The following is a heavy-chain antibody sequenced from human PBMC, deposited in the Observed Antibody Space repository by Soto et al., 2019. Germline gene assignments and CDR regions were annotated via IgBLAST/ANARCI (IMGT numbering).Heavy chain of an antibody. Sequence: QVHLVQSGAEVKMPGASVKVSCKASGFTFTSYAFTWVRQAPGQGLEWMGWISAYNGTTNYARNFRGRVPMTTDSSTSTVYMELGSLTSDDTAVYFCARDFTGWPPDGVDSWGQGTLVSVSA. D-gene: IGHD3-16*01. CDR2: ISAYNGTT. J-gene: IGHJ4*02. CDR1: GFTFTSYA. V-gene: IGHV1-18*01. CDR3: ARDFTGWPPDGVDS.